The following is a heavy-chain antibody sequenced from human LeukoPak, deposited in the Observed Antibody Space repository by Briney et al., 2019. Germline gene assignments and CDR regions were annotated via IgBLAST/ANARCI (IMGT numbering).Heavy chain of an antibody. CDR3: ARRLYYYDSTFDY. Sequence: TSETLSLTCTVSGGSISSYYWSWIRQPPGEGLEWIGYIYYSGSTNYNPSLKSRVTISVDTSKNQFSLKLSSVTAADTAVYYCARRLYYYDSTFDYWGQGTLVTVSS. J-gene: IGHJ4*02. CDR2: IYYSGST. CDR1: GGSISSYY. V-gene: IGHV4-59*01. D-gene: IGHD3-22*01.